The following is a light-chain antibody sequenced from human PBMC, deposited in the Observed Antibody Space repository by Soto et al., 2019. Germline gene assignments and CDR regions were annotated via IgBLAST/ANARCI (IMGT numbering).Light chain of an antibody. CDR1: QSISNW. CDR3: QQYNYYPWT. Sequence: DIQMTQSPSTLSASVGDRVTIPCRASQSISNWLAWYQQKPGKAPKLLIYKASSLESGVPSRFSGSGSGTEFTLTISSLQPDDFATYYCQQYNYYPWTFGQGTKVEIK. J-gene: IGKJ1*01. V-gene: IGKV1-5*03. CDR2: KAS.